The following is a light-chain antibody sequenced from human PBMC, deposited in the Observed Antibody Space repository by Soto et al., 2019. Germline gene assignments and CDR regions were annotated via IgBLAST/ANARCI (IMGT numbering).Light chain of an antibody. CDR2: GAS. J-gene: IGKJ2*01. CDR1: QSVSGSY. V-gene: IGKV3-20*01. CDR3: LQYGSSPPAYT. Sequence: ESVLTQSPGTLSLSPGDRATLSCRASQSVSGSYLAWYQQKPGQAPRLLIYGASSRATGIPDRFSGSGAGTDFTLTINRLEPEDFAVYYCLQYGSSPPAYTFGQGTKLDI.